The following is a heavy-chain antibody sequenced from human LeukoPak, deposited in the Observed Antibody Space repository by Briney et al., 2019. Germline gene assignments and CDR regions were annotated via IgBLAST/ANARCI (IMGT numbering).Heavy chain of an antibody. CDR1: GGSISSYY. Sequence: SETLSLTCTVSGGSISSYYWSWIRQPAGKGLEWIGRIYTSGSTNYNPSLTSRVTMSVDTSKNQFSLKLSSVTAADTAVYYCARDNRECTNGVCYPDYYYGMDVWGQGTTVTVSS. D-gene: IGHD2-8*01. J-gene: IGHJ6*02. CDR3: ARDNRECTNGVCYPDYYYGMDV. CDR2: IYTSGST. V-gene: IGHV4-4*07.